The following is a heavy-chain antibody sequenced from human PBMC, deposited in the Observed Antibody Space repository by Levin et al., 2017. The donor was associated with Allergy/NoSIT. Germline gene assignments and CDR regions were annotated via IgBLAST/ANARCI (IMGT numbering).Heavy chain of an antibody. Sequence: GSLRLSCTVSGGSLTAGYWWTWLRQSPEKGLEWIGQASFGGETNYNPSLESRVTMSVDHSKNQFSLILNSMAAADTAIYYCARSVWAVSGAWGQGILVTVSS. D-gene: IGHD6-19*01. CDR3: ARSVWAVSGA. V-gene: IGHV4-4*02. CDR2: ASFGGET. CDR1: GGSLTAGYW. J-gene: IGHJ5*02.